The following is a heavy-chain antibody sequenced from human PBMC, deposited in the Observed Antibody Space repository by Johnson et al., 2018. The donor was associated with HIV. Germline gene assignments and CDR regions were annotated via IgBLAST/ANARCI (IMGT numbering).Heavy chain of an antibody. CDR2: ILWNSGTG. V-gene: IGHV3-9*01. Sequence: VQLVESGGGLVQPGRSLRLSCAASGFTFDDYAMHWVRQAPGKGLEWVSGILWNSGTGGYADSVKGRLTISRDNAKNSLSLQMTSLRAEDTALYYCAKVNYDYFPIHAFDIWGQGTMVAVSS. CDR1: GFTFDDYA. J-gene: IGHJ3*02. CDR3: AKVNYDYFPIHAFDI. D-gene: IGHD3-16*01.